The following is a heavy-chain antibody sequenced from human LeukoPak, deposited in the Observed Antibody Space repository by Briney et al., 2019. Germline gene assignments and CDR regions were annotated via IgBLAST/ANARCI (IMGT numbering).Heavy chain of an antibody. CDR2: IYPGDSGP. CDR3: GMSGDRVPLQDDVFDV. Sequence: GESLKISCKVSGYSFTSYCIGWVRQMPGKGLEWMGIIYPGDSGPTYSPSFQGQVTISVDKSINTSYLQWSSLQASDTAMYYCGMSGDRVPLQDDVFDVWGQGTMVTVST. J-gene: IGHJ3*01. CDR1: GYSFTSYC. D-gene: IGHD1-26*01. V-gene: IGHV5-51*01.